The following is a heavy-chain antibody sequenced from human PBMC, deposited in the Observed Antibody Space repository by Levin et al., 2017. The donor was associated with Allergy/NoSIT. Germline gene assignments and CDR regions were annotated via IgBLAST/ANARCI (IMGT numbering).Heavy chain of an antibody. V-gene: IGHV3-21*01. CDR1: GFTFSSCG. J-gene: IGHJ2*01. D-gene: IGHD2-2*01. CDR3: ARSSVVGSCSSTSCSSFDL. CDR2: ISSSSDYI. Sequence: GGSLRLSCASSGFTFSSCGFNWVRQAPGKGLEWVAFISSSSDYIYYADSVKGRFTISRDNAKNSLFLQINSLKAEDSAWYYCARSSVVGSCSSTSCSSFDLWGRGTLLTVSS.